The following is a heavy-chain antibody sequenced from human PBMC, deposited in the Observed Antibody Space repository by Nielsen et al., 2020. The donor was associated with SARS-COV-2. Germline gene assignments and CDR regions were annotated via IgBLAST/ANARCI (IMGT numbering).Heavy chain of an antibody. D-gene: IGHD3-22*01. J-gene: IGHJ4*02. CDR3: ARRVYDSSGSEYYFDY. CDR2: INPSGGST. CDR1: GYTFTSYY. V-gene: IGHV1-46*01. Sequence: ASVKVSCKASGYTFTSYYMHWVRQAPGQGLEWMGIINPSGGSTSYAQKFQGRVTMTRDTSTSTVYMELSSLRSEDTAVYYCARRVYDSSGSEYYFDYWGQGTLVTVSS.